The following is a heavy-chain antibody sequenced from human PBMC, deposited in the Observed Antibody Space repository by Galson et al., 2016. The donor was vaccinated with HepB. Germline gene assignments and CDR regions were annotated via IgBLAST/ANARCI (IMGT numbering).Heavy chain of an antibody. CDR3: ARGWNNGVGPLDM. Sequence: SVKVSCKASGFTFGQYGFTWVRQAPGQGLEWMGWFSAAGGGANYGRQFQRRVAMTRDTSMTTAYLDLRDLTSDDTAIYFCARGWNNGVGPLDMWGRGTVVTVSS. CDR1: GFTFGQYG. J-gene: IGHJ2*01. V-gene: IGHV1-18*04. D-gene: IGHD1/OR15-1a*01. CDR2: FSAAGGGA.